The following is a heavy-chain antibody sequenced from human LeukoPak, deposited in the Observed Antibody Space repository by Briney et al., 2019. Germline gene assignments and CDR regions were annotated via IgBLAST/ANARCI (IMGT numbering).Heavy chain of an antibody. V-gene: IGHV4-34*01. CDR3: ASELAGYRDY. CDR1: RGSFSGYY. CDR2: INHSGST. D-gene: IGHD1-1*01. J-gene: IGHJ4*02. Sequence: SETLSLTCAVYRGSFSGYYWSWIRQPPGKGLEWIGEINHSGSTNYNPSLKSRVTTSVDTSKNQFSLKLSSVTAADTAVYYCASELAGYRDYWGLGTLVTVSS.